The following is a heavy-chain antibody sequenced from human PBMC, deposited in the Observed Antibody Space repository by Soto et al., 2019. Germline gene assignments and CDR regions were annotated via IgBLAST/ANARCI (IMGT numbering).Heavy chain of an antibody. J-gene: IGHJ6*02. CDR3: ARMDGDYNYYGLGV. CDR2: FFSDAER. V-gene: IGHV2-26*01. D-gene: IGHD4-17*01. Sequence: QVTLKESGPVLVKPTETLTLTCSVSGFSLINGRMGVSWIRQPPGKALEWLAHFFSDAERSYSTSMQSRLNMYKDSSGSQVVLTMTNMAPADTATYFCARMDGDYNYYGLGVWGHGIAVTVSS. CDR1: GFSLINGRMG.